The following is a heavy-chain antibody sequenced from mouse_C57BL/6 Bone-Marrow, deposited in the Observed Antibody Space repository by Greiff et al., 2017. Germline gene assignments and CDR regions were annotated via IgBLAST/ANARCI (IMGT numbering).Heavy chain of an antibody. D-gene: IGHD1-1*01. J-gene: IGHJ4*01. CDR3: GYTSED. CDR1: GYAFSSYW. V-gene: IGHV1-80*01. CDR2: LYPGVGDT. Sequence: VQLQQSGAELGKPGASVKISCKASGYAFSSYWLNWVKQRPGKGLEWIGQLYPGVGDTNYNGEFKGKATLTAGQSSSAAYMELSSLTSAYAAFFFFGYTSEDGGQGTSATVSS.